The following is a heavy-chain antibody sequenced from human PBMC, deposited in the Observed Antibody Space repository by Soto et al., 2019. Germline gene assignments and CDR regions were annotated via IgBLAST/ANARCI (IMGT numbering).Heavy chain of an antibody. CDR1: GFTFSSYG. D-gene: IGHD6-13*01. V-gene: IGHV3-33*01. CDR2: IWYDGSNK. Sequence: QVQLVESGGGVVQPGRSLRLSCAASGFTFSSYGMHWVRQAPGKGLERVAVIWYDGSNKYYADSVKGRFTISRDNSKNTLYLQMNSLRAEDTAVYYCARATPSYSSSWYPLDYYYYYGMDVWGQGTTVTVSS. J-gene: IGHJ6*02. CDR3: ARATPSYSSSWYPLDYYYYYGMDV.